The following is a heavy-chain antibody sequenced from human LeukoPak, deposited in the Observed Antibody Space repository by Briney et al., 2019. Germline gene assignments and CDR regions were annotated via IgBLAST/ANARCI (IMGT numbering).Heavy chain of an antibody. V-gene: IGHV3-21*01. CDR2: ISSSSSYI. Sequence: GGSLRLSCAASGFTFSSYSMNWVRQAPGKGLEWVSSISSSSSYIYYADSVKGRFTISRDNAKNSLYLQMNSLRAEDTAVYYCARSAELGCCSSTSCYAYSSGVDYWGQGTLVTVSS. CDR1: GFTFSSYS. CDR3: ARSAELGCCSSTSCYAYSSGVDY. D-gene: IGHD2-2*01. J-gene: IGHJ4*02.